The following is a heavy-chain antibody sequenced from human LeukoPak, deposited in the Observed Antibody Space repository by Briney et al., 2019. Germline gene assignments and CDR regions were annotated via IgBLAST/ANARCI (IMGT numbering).Heavy chain of an antibody. CDR3: ARSRYDHYYMDV. CDR2: ITSSSNYI. CDR1: GFTFDDYG. J-gene: IGHJ6*03. V-gene: IGHV3-21*01. Sequence: PGGSLRLSCAASGFTFDDYGMSWVRQAPGKGLEWVSSITSSSNYIYYADSVRGRFTISRDNSKNSLYLQMSSLRAEDTAVYYCARSRYDHYYMDVWGKGTTVTVSS.